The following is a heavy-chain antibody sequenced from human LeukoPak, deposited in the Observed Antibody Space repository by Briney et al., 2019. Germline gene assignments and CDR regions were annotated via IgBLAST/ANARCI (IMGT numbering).Heavy chain of an antibody. CDR1: GGSISSYY. V-gene: IGHV4-4*09. CDR3: ARHVSSIVGATLNYYFDY. J-gene: IGHJ4*02. D-gene: IGHD1-26*01. CDR2: IYTSGST. Sequence: SETLSLTCTVSGGSISSYYWSWIRQPPGKGLEWIGYIYTSGSTNYNPSLKSRVTISVDTSKNRFSLKLSSVTAADTAVYYCARHVSSIVGATLNYYFDYWGQGTLVTVSS.